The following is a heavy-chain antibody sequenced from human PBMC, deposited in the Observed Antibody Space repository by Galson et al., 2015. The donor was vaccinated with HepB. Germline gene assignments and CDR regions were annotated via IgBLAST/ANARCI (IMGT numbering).Heavy chain of an antibody. CDR1: GFTFRRHA. Sequence: SLRLSCAASGFTFRRHAMRWVRQAPGKGLEWVSLITGSSDDGGTHYADAVEGRFTISRDDSKNTLFLQMNSLRAEDAAVYYCARADDWNDLFAFDIWGQGTRVTVSS. V-gene: IGHV3-23*01. D-gene: IGHD1-1*01. J-gene: IGHJ3*02. CDR2: ITGSSDDGGT. CDR3: ARADDWNDLFAFDI.